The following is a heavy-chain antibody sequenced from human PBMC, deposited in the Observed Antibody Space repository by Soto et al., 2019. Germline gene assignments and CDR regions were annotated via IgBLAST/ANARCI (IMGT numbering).Heavy chain of an antibody. J-gene: IGHJ4*02. D-gene: IGHD5-12*01. CDR2: IIPILGIA. Sequence: QVQLVQSGAEVKKPGSSVKVSCKASGGTFSSYTISWVRQAPGQGLEWMGRIIPILGIANYAQKFQGRVTITADKSTSTAYMELSSLRSEDTAVYSCARSSGYDSLDYWGQGTLVTVSS. CDR3: ARSSGYDSLDY. V-gene: IGHV1-69*02. CDR1: GGTFSSYT.